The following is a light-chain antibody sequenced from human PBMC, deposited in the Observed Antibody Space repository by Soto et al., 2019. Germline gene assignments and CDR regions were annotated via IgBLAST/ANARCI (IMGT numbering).Light chain of an antibody. V-gene: IGKV3-20*01. CDR3: QQHGTSPIT. J-gene: IGKJ5*01. CDR2: GAS. Sequence: LTQSPGTLSLSPGERATLSCRASQSVSSSYLAWYQQKPGQAPRLLIYGASTRATGIPARFSGSGSGTDFTLTISRLEPDDFAVYYCQQHGTSPITFGQGTRLEIK. CDR1: QSVSSSY.